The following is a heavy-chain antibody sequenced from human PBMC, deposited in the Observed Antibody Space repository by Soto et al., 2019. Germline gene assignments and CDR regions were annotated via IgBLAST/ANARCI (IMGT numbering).Heavy chain of an antibody. CDR2: IYYSGST. Sequence: QLQLQESGPGLVKPSETLSLTCTVSGGSITSSSNYGGWIPKPQGKGRKGIGSIYYSGSTYYNPSLKSRVTISVDTSKNQFSLKLSSVTAADTAVYYCARHLAAVTGTVGNWFDPWGQGTLVTVSS. CDR1: GGSITSSSNY. CDR3: ARHLAAVTGTVGNWFDP. J-gene: IGHJ5*02. V-gene: IGHV4-39*01. D-gene: IGHD1-20*01.